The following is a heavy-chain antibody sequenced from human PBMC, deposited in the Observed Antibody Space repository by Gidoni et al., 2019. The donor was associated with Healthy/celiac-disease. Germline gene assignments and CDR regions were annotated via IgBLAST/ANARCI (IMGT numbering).Heavy chain of an antibody. J-gene: IGHJ6*02. D-gene: IGHD2-15*01. V-gene: IGHV3-21*01. CDR3: ARDLYPVVVWDGMDV. Sequence: EVQLVESGGGLVKPGGSLRLSCAASGFTFSSYSMHWVRQAPGKGLEWVSSISSSSSYIYYADSVKGRFTISRDNAKNSLYLQMNSLRAEDTAVYYCARDLYPVVVWDGMDVWGQGTTVTVSS. CDR2: ISSSSSYI. CDR1: GFTFSSYS.